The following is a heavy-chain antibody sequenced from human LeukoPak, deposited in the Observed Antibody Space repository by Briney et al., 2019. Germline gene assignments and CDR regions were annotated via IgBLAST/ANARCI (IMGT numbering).Heavy chain of an antibody. D-gene: IGHD1-26*01. CDR3: ARGPGGVGYYYYGMDV. V-gene: IGHV1-8*01. CDR2: MNPNSGNT. J-gene: IGHJ6*02. CDR1: GYTFTSYD. Sequence: GASVKVSCKASGYTFTSYDINWVRQATGQGLEWMGWMNPNSGNTGYAQKFQGRVTMTRNTSISTAYMELSSLRSEDTAVYYCARGPGGVGYYYYGMDVWGQGTTVTVSS.